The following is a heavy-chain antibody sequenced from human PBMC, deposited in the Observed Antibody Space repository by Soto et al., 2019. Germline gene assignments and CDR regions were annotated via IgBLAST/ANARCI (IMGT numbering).Heavy chain of an antibody. Sequence: GASVKVSCKASGYTFTSYGISWVRQTPGQGLEWMGWISAYNGNTNYAQKLQGRVTMTTDTSTSTAYMELRSLRSDDTAVYFCARINLSYDSSGYVDLWGQGTLVTVSS. J-gene: IGHJ5*02. CDR3: ARINLSYDSSGYVDL. CDR2: ISAYNGNT. V-gene: IGHV1-18*01. D-gene: IGHD3-22*01. CDR1: GYTFTSYG.